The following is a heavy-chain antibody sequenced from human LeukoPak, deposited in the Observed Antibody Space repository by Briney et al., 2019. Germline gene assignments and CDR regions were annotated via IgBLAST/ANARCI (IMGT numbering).Heavy chain of an antibody. CDR1: GFTFRRYG. CDR3: AKANSGNYLMAIDF. V-gene: IGHV3-23*01. Sequence: GGSLRLSCAASGFTFRRYGMTWVRQAPGKGLEWVSVISGSGTNTYYADSVKGRFTISRDNSKNTLYLQMNSLRAEDTAVYYCAKANSGNYLMAIDFWGQGTLVTVSS. D-gene: IGHD3-10*01. CDR2: ISGSGTNT. J-gene: IGHJ4*02.